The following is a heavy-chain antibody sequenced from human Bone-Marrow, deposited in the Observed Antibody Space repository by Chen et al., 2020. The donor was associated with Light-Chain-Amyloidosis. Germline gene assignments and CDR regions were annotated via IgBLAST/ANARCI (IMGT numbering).Heavy chain of an antibody. CDR1: GFTLSDHY. V-gene: IGHV3-72*01. J-gene: IGHJ3*02. Sequence: EVQLVESGGGLVQPGGSLRLSCAVSGFTLSDHYIDWVRQAPGKGLEWVGRSRNKANSYNTAYAASVEGRFSISRDDSRDSLYMQMNSLRTEDTAVYYCVRDGRFSGAGNDAFDIWGQGTMVTVSS. CDR3: VRDGRFSGAGNDAFDI. D-gene: IGHD3-3*01. CDR2: SRNKANSYNT.